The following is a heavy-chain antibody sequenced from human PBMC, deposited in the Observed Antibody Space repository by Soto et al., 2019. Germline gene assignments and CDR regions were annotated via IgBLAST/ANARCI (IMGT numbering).Heavy chain of an antibody. Sequence: EVQMVESGGGLVQHGGSLRLSCAASGFTFSSNWMHWVRQAPGKGLVWVSRINSDGGNAGYADSVKGRFTISRDNAKNTLYLQMNSLRAEDTAVYYCASSYAINYWGQGTLVTVSS. CDR1: GFTFSSNW. CDR2: INSDGGNA. J-gene: IGHJ4*02. V-gene: IGHV3-74*01. D-gene: IGHD1-26*01. CDR3: ASSYAINY.